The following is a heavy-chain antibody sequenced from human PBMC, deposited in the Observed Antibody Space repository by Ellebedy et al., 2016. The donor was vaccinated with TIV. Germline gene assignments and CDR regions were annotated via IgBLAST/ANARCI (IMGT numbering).Heavy chain of an antibody. Sequence: AASVTVSCKASGYTFISNYMHWVRQAPGQGLEWMGITDPSGGSTNYAQKFQGRVTMTRDTSTSTVYMELSSLRSEDTAVYYCARRSSAYALDYWGQGTLVTVSS. V-gene: IGHV1-46*01. CDR1: GYTFISNY. CDR3: ARRSSAYALDY. CDR2: TDPSGGST. D-gene: IGHD5-12*01. J-gene: IGHJ4*02.